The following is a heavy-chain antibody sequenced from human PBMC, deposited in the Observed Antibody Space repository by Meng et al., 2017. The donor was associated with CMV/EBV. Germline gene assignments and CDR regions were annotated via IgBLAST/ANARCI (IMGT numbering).Heavy chain of an antibody. CDR3: ARVYPTIFGVVRSMDV. Sequence: ASVKVSCKASGLAFSDYYMHWVRQAPGQGLEWMGIINPSGGSTRYAQKFQGRVTMTRDTSTSTAYMELSSLRSEDTAVYYCARVYPTIFGVVRSMDVWGQGTTVTVSS. J-gene: IGHJ6*02. CDR1: GLAFSDYY. D-gene: IGHD3-3*01. CDR2: INPSGGST. V-gene: IGHV1-46*01.